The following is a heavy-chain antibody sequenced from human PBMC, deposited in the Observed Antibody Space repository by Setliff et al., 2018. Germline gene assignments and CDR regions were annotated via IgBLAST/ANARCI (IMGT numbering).Heavy chain of an antibody. V-gene: IGHV4-59*12. D-gene: IGHD2-21*01. Sequence: PSETLSLTCNVSGVSISNYYWSWIRQPPGKGLECIGYIQKSGGTNYNPSLKSRVSISVEKSKNQFSLKLTSVTAADTAVYYCARAQVVFAISAPVWYFEVWGRGTQVTVSS. J-gene: IGHJ2*01. CDR2: IQKSGGT. CDR3: ARAQVVFAISAPVWYFEV. CDR1: GVSISNYY.